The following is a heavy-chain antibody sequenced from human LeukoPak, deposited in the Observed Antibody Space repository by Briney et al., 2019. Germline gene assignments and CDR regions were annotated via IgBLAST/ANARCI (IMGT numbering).Heavy chain of an antibody. CDR1: GFTFSSHW. J-gene: IGHJ4*02. D-gene: IGHD6-13*01. V-gene: IGHV3-74*01. Sequence: GGSLRLSCAASGFTFSSHWMHWVRHAPGKGLVWVSRIKDDGSNTNYADSVKGRFTTSRGNAKNTLSLQMNSLRAEDTAVYYCARDGLDSSSWYGVFDYWGQGTLVTVSS. CDR3: ARDGLDSSSWYGVFDY. CDR2: IKDDGSNT.